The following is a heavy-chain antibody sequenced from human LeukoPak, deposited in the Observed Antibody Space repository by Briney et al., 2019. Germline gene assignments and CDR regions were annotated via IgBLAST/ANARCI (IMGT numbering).Heavy chain of an antibody. D-gene: IGHD3-22*01. CDR3: ARGAGYYYDSSGFYYRWFDP. CDR1: GGTFSSYA. V-gene: IGHV1-69*13. CDR2: IIPIFGTP. Sequence: SVNVSCKASGGTFSSYAISWVRQAPGQGLEWMGGIIPIFGTPNYAQKFQGRVTITGDDSPSTAYMELSSLRSEDTAVYYCARGAGYYYDSSGFYYRWFDPWGQGTLVTVSS. J-gene: IGHJ5*02.